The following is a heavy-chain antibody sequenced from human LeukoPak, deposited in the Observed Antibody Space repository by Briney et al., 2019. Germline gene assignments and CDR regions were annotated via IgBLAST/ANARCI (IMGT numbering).Heavy chain of an antibody. Sequence: GGSLRLSCAASGFTFSSYWMSWVRQAPGKGLEWVANIKEDGSEKNYVDSVEGRFTISRDNAKNSLYLQMNSLRAEDTAVYYCARGGSLRFDPWGQGTLVTVSS. CDR3: ARGGSLRFDP. V-gene: IGHV3-7*04. J-gene: IGHJ5*02. CDR1: GFTFSSYW. CDR2: IKEDGSEK. D-gene: IGHD1-26*01.